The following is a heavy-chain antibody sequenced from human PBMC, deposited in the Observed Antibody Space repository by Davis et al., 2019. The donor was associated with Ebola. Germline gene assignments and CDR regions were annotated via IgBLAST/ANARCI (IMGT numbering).Heavy chain of an antibody. Sequence: MPSETLSLTCTVSGDSISTYSWSWIRQPPGKGLEWIGYISNIGWTNYNASLKSRVTISVDTSKNHFSLRLSSVIAADTAVYYCARTTLPDPPSHYMDVWGKGTTVTVSS. CDR2: ISNIGWT. CDR1: GDSISTYS. CDR3: ARTTLPDPPSHYMDV. D-gene: IGHD1-1*01. V-gene: IGHV4-59*01. J-gene: IGHJ6*03.